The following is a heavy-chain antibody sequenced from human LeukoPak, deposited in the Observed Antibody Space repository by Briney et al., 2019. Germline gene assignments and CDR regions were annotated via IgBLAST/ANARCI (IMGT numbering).Heavy chain of an antibody. V-gene: IGHV3-30-3*01. CDR2: ISYDGSNK. J-gene: IGHJ6*02. CDR1: GFTFSSYA. Sequence: QPGRSLRLSCAASGFTFSSYAMHWVRQAPGKGLEWVAVISYDGSNKYYADSVKGRFTISRDNSKNTLYLQMNSLRAEDTAVYYCARDWADYGMDVWGQGTTVTVSS. D-gene: IGHD3-16*01. CDR3: ARDWADYGMDV.